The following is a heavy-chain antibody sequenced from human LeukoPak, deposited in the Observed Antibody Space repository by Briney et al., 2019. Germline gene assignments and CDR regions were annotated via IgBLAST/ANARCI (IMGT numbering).Heavy chain of an antibody. CDR1: GGSISSGGYY. CDR3: ARGNIGRFDY. V-gene: IGHV4-31*03. CDR2: IYYSGST. D-gene: IGHD3-16*02. J-gene: IGHJ4*02. Sequence: PSETLSLTCTVSGGSISSGGYYWSWIRQHPGKGLEWIGYIYYSGSTYYNPSLKSRVTISVDTSKNQFSLKLSSVTAADTAVYHCARGNIGRFDYWGQGTLVTVSS.